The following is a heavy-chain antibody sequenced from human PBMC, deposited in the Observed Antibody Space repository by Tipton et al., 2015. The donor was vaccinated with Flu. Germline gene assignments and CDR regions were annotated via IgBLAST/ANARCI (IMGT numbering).Heavy chain of an antibody. J-gene: IGHJ4*02. CDR1: GYSISSGFY. D-gene: IGHD5-24*01. V-gene: IGHV4-38-2*02. Sequence: TLSLTCTVSGYSISSGFYWGWIRQPPGKGLEWIGNIYHSGGTFYNPSLKSRVTISVDTSKNQSSLKLSSVTAADTAVYYCARGDGYNFDYWGQGTLVTVSS. CDR2: IYHSGGT. CDR3: ARGDGYNFDY.